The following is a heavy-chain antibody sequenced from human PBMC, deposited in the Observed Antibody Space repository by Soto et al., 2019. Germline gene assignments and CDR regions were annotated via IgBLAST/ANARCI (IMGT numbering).Heavy chain of an antibody. CDR3: ASDRGEQQLAYFDY. Sequence: ASVKVSCKASGYTFTGYYMHWVRQAPGQGLEWMGWINPNSGGTNYAQKFQGWVTMTRDTSISTAYMELSRLRSDDTAVYYCASDRGEQQLAYFDYWGQGTLVTVTS. D-gene: IGHD6-13*01. V-gene: IGHV1-2*04. CDR1: GYTFTGYY. CDR2: INPNSGGT. J-gene: IGHJ4*02.